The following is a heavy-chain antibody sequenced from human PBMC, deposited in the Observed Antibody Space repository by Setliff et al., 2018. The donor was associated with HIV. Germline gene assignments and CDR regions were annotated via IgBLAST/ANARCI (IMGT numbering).Heavy chain of an antibody. CDR3: ARDATRGGDMDV. V-gene: IGHV3-7*01. CDR2: IKEDGSEE. CDR1: GFTFRNYW. D-gene: IGHD2-15*01. Sequence: PGGSLRLSCGASGFTFRNYWMTWVRQAPGRGLECVANIKEDGSEEYYVDSVKGRFTISRDNAKDSLYLQMNNLRAEDTAVYYCARDATRGGDMDVWGKGITVTVSS. J-gene: IGHJ6*03.